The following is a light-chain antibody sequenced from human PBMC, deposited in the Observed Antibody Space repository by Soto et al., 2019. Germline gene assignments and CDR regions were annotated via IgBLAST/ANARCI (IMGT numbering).Light chain of an antibody. CDR2: DVS. CDR1: SSDVGGYNY. CDR3: CSYTSSSTPYV. J-gene: IGLJ1*01. V-gene: IGLV2-14*01. Sequence: QSALTQPASVSGSPGQSITISCTGTSSDVGGYNYVSWYQQHPGKAPKLMIYDVSNRPSGVSNRFSGSKSDNTAPLTISGQQAEDEADYYCCSYTSSSTPYVFGTGTKLTVL.